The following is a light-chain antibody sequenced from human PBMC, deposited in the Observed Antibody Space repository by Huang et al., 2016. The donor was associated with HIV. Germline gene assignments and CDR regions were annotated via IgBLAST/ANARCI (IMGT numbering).Light chain of an antibody. CDR2: GAS. J-gene: IGKJ2*01. CDR3: QQSYRTPRT. V-gene: IGKV1-39*01. CDR1: PAIDKY. Sequence: DIQMTQFPTSLSASVEDRVTITFRAGPAIDKYLNWYQQKSGRAPRLLIYGASKLKSGVPSRFSGRASGTHFSLTINSLQPDDSAIYYCQQSYRTPRTFGQGTNLEI.